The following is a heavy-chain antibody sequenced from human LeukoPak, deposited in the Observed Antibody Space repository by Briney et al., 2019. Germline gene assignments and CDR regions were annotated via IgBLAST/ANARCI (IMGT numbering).Heavy chain of an antibody. CDR2: ISSSGSTI. CDR3: ARGQPGGLRFLEWLYGGYFDY. CDR1: GFTFSDYY. J-gene: IGHJ4*02. Sequence: PGGSLRLSCAASGFTFSDYYMSWIRQAPGKGLEWVSYISSSGSTIYYADSVKGRFTIPRDNAKNSLYLQMNSLRAEDTAVYYCARGQPGGLRFLEWLYGGYFDYWGQGTLVTVSS. V-gene: IGHV3-11*04. D-gene: IGHD3-3*01.